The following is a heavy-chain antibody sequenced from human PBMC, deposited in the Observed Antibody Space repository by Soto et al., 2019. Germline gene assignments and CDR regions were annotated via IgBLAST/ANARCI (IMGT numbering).Heavy chain of an antibody. D-gene: IGHD6-13*01. V-gene: IGHV4-39*01. CDR1: GGSISSSSFH. Sequence: QLQLQESGPGLVKPSETLSLTCTVSGGSISSSSFHWGWIRQPPGKGLEWIGSIYYSGSTYYSPSLKSLVTISVDTSKNQFSLKLSSVTAADTAVYYWARRERAAGTDWWFDPWGQGTLVTVSS. CDR3: ARRERAAGTDWWFDP. CDR2: IYYSGST. J-gene: IGHJ5*02.